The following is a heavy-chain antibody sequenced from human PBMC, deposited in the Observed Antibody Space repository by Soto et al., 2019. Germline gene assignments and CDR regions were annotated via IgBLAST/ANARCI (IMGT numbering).Heavy chain of an antibody. V-gene: IGHV1-46*01. CDR2: INPTGGGRI. D-gene: IGHD1-1*01. J-gene: IGHJ6*02. CDR3: AKLGENDGYPHAESLYYGMAV. Sequence: VTVAFQASRYDDTRYYISLLRQGAGKELEWMGIINPTGGGRIKYAQKFQGRVTVTSDRSTSTVYMELTRLRSDDTAVYYCAKLGENDGYPHAESLYYGMAVCGQANMVT. CDR1: RYDDTRYY.